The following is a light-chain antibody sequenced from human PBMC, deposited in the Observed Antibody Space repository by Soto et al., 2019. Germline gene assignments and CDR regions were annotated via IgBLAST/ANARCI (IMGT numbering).Light chain of an antibody. J-gene: IGLJ1*01. CDR3: SSYTSSSTLV. CDR2: EVS. CDR1: SSDVGGYNY. V-gene: IGLV2-14*01. Sequence: QSALTQPASVSGSPGQSITISCTGTSSDVGGYNYVSWYQQHPGKAPKLMIYEVSNRPSGVSNRFSGSKSGNTASLTIPGLQAEDEADYYCSSYTSSSTLVFGTWTKLTVL.